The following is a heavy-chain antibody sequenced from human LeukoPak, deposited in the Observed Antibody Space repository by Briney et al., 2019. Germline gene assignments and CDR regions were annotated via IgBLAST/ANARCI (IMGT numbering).Heavy chain of an antibody. CDR1: GGTFSSYA. V-gene: IGHV1-69*13. Sequence: ASVKVSCKASGGTFSSYAISWVRQAPGQGLEWMGGIIPIIGTANYAQKFQGRVTITADESTSTAYMELSSLRSEDTAVYYCARVGIAAAGTSHWGQGTLVTVSS. CDR2: IIPIIGTA. CDR3: ARVGIAAAGTSH. D-gene: IGHD6-13*01. J-gene: IGHJ4*02.